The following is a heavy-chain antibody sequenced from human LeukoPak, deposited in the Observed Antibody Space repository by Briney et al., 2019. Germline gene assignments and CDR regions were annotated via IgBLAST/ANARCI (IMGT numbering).Heavy chain of an antibody. CDR1: GYTYITYA. CDR2: ISAYNGNT. D-gene: IGHD5-18*01. V-gene: IGHV1-18*01. Sequence: ASVKVSCKASGYTYITYAISWVRQAPGQGPEWMGWISAYNGNTNYAQKLQDRVTMTTDTSTSTAYMELRSLRSDDTAVYYCATEVPDAAMVDYWGQGTLVTVSS. CDR3: ATEVPDAAMVDY. J-gene: IGHJ4*02.